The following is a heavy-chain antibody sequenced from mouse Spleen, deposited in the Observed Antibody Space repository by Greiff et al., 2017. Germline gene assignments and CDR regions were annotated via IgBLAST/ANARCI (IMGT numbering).Heavy chain of an antibody. V-gene: IGHV1-82*01. Sequence: VKLMESGPELVKPGASVKISCKASGYAFSSSWMNWVKQRPGQGLEWIGRIYPGDGDTNYNGKFKGKATLTADKSSSTAYMQLSSLTSEDSAVYFCARWDWDVPLDYWGQGTTLTVSS. CDR3: ARWDWDVPLDY. D-gene: IGHD4-1*01. J-gene: IGHJ2*01. CDR2: IYPGDGDT. CDR1: GYAFSSSW.